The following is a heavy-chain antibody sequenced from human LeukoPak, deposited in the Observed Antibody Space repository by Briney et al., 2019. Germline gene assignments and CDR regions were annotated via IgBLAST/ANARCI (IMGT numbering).Heavy chain of an antibody. J-gene: IGHJ4*02. V-gene: IGHV4-39*07. Sequence: SETLSLTCTVSGGSISSSSYYWGWIRQPPGKGLEWIGSIYYSGSTYYNPSLKSRVTISVDTSKNQFSLKLSSVTAADTAVYYCAREPTRAPFDYWGQGTLVTVSS. D-gene: IGHD1-26*01. CDR1: GGSISSSSYY. CDR2: IYYSGST. CDR3: AREPTRAPFDY.